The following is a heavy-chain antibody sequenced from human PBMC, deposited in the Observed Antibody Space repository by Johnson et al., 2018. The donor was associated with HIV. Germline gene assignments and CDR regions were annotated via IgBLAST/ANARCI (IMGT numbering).Heavy chain of an antibody. CDR1: GFTFSNYW. V-gene: IGHV3-7*02. J-gene: IGHJ3*02. D-gene: IGHD2-21*01. CDR3: ARVPEGDDDAFDI. Sequence: VQLVESGGGLVQPWGSLRLSCAASGFTFSNYWMNWVRQAPGKGLEWVANIKQDGSEKYYVDSVKGRFTISRDNAKNSLYLQMNSLRAEDTAVYYCARVPEGDDDAFDIWGQGTMVTVSS. CDR2: IKQDGSEK.